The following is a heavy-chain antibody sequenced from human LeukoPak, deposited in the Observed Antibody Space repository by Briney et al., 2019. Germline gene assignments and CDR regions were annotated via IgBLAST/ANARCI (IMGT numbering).Heavy chain of an antibody. J-gene: IGHJ4*02. CDR2: IIPIYGTR. CDR3: SNNAFGDYAFDY. Sequence: SVKVSCKASGGSFSTYAISWVRQAPGQGLERMGGIIPIYGTRNYAQKFQGRVTITTDAYTTTAYTAYMELSSLRTEDTAVYYCSNNAFGDYAFDYWGQGTLVTVSS. CDR1: GGSFSTYA. D-gene: IGHD4-17*01. V-gene: IGHV1-69*05.